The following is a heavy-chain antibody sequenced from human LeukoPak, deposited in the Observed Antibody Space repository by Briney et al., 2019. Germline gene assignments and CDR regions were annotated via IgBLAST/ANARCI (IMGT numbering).Heavy chain of an antibody. J-gene: IGHJ3*02. D-gene: IGHD2-15*01. Sequence: GESLKISCEGSGYTFTSYWIAWVRQMPGKGLEWMGIIYPGDSDTRYSPSFQGQVTISADKSISTAYLQWSSLTASDTAMYFFARPRVVAVTTSHAAFDIWGQGTLVSVSS. CDR2: IYPGDSDT. CDR3: ARPRVVAVTTSHAAFDI. CDR1: GYTFTSYW. V-gene: IGHV5-51*01.